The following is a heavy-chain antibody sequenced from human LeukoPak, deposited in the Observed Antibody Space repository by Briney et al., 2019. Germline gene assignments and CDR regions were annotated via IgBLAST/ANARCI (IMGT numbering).Heavy chain of an antibody. CDR1: GGPISSYY. CDR3: ARDPSSSWWGGWFDP. Sequence: SETLSLTCTVSGGPISSYYWSWIRQPPGKALEWIGNIYYSGSTNYNPSLESRVTISVDTSKNQFSLNLSSVTAADTAVCYCARDPSSSWWGGWFDPWGQGTLVTVSS. CDR2: IYYSGST. D-gene: IGHD6-13*01. J-gene: IGHJ5*02. V-gene: IGHV4-59*01.